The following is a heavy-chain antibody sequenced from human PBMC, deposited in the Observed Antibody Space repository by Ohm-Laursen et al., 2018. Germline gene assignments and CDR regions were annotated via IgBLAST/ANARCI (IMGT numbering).Heavy chain of an antibody. CDR2: ISYDGSNK. J-gene: IGHJ4*02. Sequence: RSLRLSCAASGFTFSSYGMHWVRQAPGKGLEWVAVISYDGSNKYYADSVKGRFTISRDNSKNTLYLQMNSLKFEDTAVYYCARGSEGPSPPYWGQGTLVTVSS. CDR3: ARGSEGPSPPY. CDR1: GFTFSSYG. V-gene: IGHV3-30*03.